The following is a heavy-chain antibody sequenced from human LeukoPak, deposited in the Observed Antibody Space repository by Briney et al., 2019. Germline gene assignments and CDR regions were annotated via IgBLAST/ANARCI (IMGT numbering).Heavy chain of an antibody. V-gene: IGHV3-30*18. CDR1: GFTFSNYD. CDR3: AKDEKWLVTSCFDL. Sequence: PGGSLRLSCAASGFTFSNYDMHRVRQAPGKGLEWVAVISDDGSNKYYADSVKGRFTSSRDNSKNTLYLQMNSLRAEDTAVYYCAKDEKWLVTSCFDLWGRGTLVTVSS. J-gene: IGHJ2*01. D-gene: IGHD6-19*01. CDR2: ISDDGSNK.